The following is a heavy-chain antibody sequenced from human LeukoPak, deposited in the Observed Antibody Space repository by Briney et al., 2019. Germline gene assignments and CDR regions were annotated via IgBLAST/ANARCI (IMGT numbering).Heavy chain of an antibody. CDR2: IWYDGSNK. V-gene: IGHV3-33*06. CDR1: GFTFSSYG. CDR3: AKVGYCSSTSCYREIGY. J-gene: IGHJ4*02. Sequence: GGSLRLSCAASGFTFSSYGMHWVRQAPGKGLEWVAVIWYDGSNKYYADSVKGRFTISRDNSKNTLYLQMNSLRAEDTAVYYCAKVGYCSSTSCYREIGYWGQGTLVTVSS. D-gene: IGHD2-2*02.